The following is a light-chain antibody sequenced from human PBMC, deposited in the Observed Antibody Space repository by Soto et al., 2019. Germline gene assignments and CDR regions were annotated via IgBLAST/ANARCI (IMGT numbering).Light chain of an antibody. V-gene: IGKV3-20*01. CDR1: QSVSSSY. CDR3: QQYASRPWT. J-gene: IGKJ1*01. Sequence: ESVLTQSPGTLSLSPGERATLSCRASQSVSSSYLAWYQQKPGQAPRLLIYGASSRATGIPDRFSGSGSGTEFTLTISSLQSEDFAVYYCQQYASRPWTFGQGTKVDIK. CDR2: GAS.